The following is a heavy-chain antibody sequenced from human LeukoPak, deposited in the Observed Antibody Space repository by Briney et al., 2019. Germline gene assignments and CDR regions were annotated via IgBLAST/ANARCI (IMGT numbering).Heavy chain of an antibody. V-gene: IGHV4-59*01. CDR2: IYYSGST. CDR1: GFTFSSYA. Sequence: PGGSLRLSCAASGFTFSSYAMSWVRQAPGKGLEWIGYIYYSGSTNYNPSLKSRVTISVDTSKNQFSLKLSSVTAADTAVYYCARDSGSSGDAFDIWGQGTMVTVSS. CDR3: ARDSGSSGDAFDI. J-gene: IGHJ3*02. D-gene: IGHD1-26*01.